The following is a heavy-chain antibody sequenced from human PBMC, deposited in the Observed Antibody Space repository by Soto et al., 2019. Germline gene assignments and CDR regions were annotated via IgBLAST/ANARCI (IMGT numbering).Heavy chain of an antibody. J-gene: IGHJ6*02. CDR3: ARGGVVVPAAIGYYYYGMDV. CDR1: CGSISSYY. V-gene: IGHV4-59*01. Sequence: SETLSLICTFSCGSISSYYWSWIRQPPGKGLEWIGYIYYSGSTNYNPSLKSRVTISVDTSKNQFSLKLSSVTAADTAVYYCARGGVVVPAAIGYYYYGMDVWGQGTTVTVSS. CDR2: IYYSGST. D-gene: IGHD2-2*02.